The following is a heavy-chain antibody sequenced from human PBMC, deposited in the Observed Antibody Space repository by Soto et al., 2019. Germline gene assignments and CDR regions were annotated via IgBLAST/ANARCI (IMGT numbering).Heavy chain of an antibody. CDR2: VYHTGRT. CDR1: GGSFKSGSYS. J-gene: IGHJ4*02. D-gene: IGHD3-3*01. CDR3: ARDFAYFDS. V-gene: IGHV4-61*01. Sequence: QVQLQESGPGLVKPSETLSLTCTVSGGSFKSGSYSWSWIRQPPWKGLEWIGYVYHTGRTSYNPSPKSRVSISMDTSKNQFSLILDSVTAADTAVYFCARDFAYFDSWGQGTLVTVSS.